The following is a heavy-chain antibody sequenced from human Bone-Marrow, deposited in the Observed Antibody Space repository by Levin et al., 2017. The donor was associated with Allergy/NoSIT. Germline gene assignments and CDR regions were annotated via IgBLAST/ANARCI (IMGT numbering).Heavy chain of an antibody. CDR3: AKGGLAAAGTWVDY. Sequence: GWSLRLSCAASAFTFSNFAMSWVRQAPGKGLEWVSGISDSGGARYYADSVKGRFTISRDNSKNTLYLQMNSLRAEDTAVYYCAKGGLAAAGTWVDYWGQGTLVTVSS. CDR2: ISDSGGAR. D-gene: IGHD6-13*01. V-gene: IGHV3-23*01. CDR1: AFTFSNFA. J-gene: IGHJ4*02.